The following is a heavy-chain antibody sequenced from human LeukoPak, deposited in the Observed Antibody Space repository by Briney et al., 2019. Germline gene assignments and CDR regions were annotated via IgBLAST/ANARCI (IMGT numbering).Heavy chain of an antibody. J-gene: IGHJ4*02. CDR2: ISAYNGNT. CDR1: GYTFTSYG. V-gene: IGHV1-18*01. D-gene: IGHD1-26*01. Sequence: ASVKVSCKASGYTFTSYGISWVRQAPGQGLEWMGWISAYNGNTNYAQKLQGRVTMTTDTSTSTAYMELRSLRSDDTAVYYCAREEANSGTYYVGYWGQGTLVTVSS. CDR3: AREEANSGTYYVGY.